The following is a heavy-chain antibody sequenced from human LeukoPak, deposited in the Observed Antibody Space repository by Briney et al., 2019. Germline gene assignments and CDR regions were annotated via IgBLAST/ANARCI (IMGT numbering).Heavy chain of an antibody. V-gene: IGHV1-2*02. CDR3: ARDRIAVSGSDY. J-gene: IGHJ4*02. Sequence: ASVKVSCKASGYTFSSYYMHWVRQAPGQGLEWMGWINPSSGASKYAEKFQSRVTMTRDTSVSTAYMELSSLRSDDTAVYYCARDRIAVSGSDYWGQGTLVTVSS. CDR2: INPSSGAS. CDR1: GYTFSSYY. D-gene: IGHD6-19*01.